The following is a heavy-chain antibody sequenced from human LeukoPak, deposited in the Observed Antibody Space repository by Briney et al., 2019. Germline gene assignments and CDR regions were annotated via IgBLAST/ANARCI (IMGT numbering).Heavy chain of an antibody. CDR3: ARVGYSYVISDWSRTGLGAYPTKYYYHMDV. CDR1: GGSFSGYY. J-gene: IGHJ6*04. CDR2: CNHSGGT. Sequence: PSETLSLTCAVYGGSFSGYYWGWIRQPPGKGLEWIWECNHSGGTSYNPSLKSQVTISGDTSKNQFSQKLSYVTAADTAVYFCARVGYSYVISDWSRTGLGAYPTKYYYHMDVWGKGTTVTVSS. D-gene: IGHD5-18*01. V-gene: IGHV4-34*01.